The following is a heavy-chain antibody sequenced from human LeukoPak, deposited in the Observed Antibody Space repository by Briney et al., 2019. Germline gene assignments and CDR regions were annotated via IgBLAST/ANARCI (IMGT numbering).Heavy chain of an antibody. CDR1: GFTFSSYA. D-gene: IGHD3-9*01. V-gene: IGHV3-23*01. CDR3: AKGPRYNILTGYYKSHFFDY. Sequence: PGGSLRLSCAASGFTFSSYAMSWVRQAPGKGLECVSSISGSRGITYYADSVKGRFTISRDNSKNTLYLQMNSLRAEDTAVYYCAKGPRYNILTGYYKSHFFDYWGQGILVTVSS. J-gene: IGHJ4*02. CDR2: ISGSRGIT.